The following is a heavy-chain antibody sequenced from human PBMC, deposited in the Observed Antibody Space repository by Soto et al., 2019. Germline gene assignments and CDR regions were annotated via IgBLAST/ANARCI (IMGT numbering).Heavy chain of an antibody. CDR2: IYWDDDK. J-gene: IGHJ6*02. V-gene: IGHV2-5*02. CDR1: GFSLTTGGVG. Sequence: QITLKESGPTLVKPTQTLTLTCTFSGFSLTTGGVGVGWIRQPPGKALDWLAMIYWDDDKRYSPSLKSRLTISKDTSKNHVVLTVTNMDPVDTATYYCAHSCSGGFCYPYYYHGMDVWGQGTTVAVSS. D-gene: IGHD2-15*01. CDR3: AHSCSGGFCYPYYYHGMDV.